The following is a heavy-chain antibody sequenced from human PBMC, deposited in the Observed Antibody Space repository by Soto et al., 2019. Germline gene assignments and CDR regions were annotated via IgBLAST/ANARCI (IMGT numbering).Heavy chain of an antibody. J-gene: IGHJ5*02. D-gene: IGHD3-10*01. CDR3: AGGGSGSSWFDP. CDR1: GGSISSGGYS. Sequence: PSETLSLTCAVSGGSISSGGYSWSWIRQPPGKGLEWIGYIYHSGSTYYNPSLKSRVTISVDRSKNQFSLKLSSVTAADTAVYYCAGGGSGSSWFDPWGQGTLVTVSS. CDR2: IYHSGST. V-gene: IGHV4-30-2*01.